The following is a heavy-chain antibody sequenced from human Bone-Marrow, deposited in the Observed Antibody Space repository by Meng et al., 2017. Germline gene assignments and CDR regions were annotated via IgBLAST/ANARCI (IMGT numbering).Heavy chain of an antibody. Sequence: ASVKVSCKASGYTFTSYDINWVRQATGQGLEWMGWMNPNSGNTGYAQKFQGRVTITRNTSISTAYMELSSLRSEDTAVYYCARGSDGGYDFDYWGQGTLVIVSS. V-gene: IGHV1-8*03. D-gene: IGHD5-12*01. CDR3: ARGSDGGYDFDY. CDR1: GYTFTSYD. CDR2: MNPNSGNT. J-gene: IGHJ4*02.